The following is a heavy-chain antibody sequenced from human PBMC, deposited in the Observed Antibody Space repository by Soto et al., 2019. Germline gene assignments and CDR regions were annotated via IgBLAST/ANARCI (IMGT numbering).Heavy chain of an antibody. Sequence: QVKLQESGPGLVRPSGALSLTCAVSGASISGSYWWAWVRQTTGEGLEWIGEMSQTGSSNYNPSLKSRVSISRDKSQNQFSRTLASVTAAATAVYYCARLGNGGTYWGQGTLVTVSS. CDR3: ARLGNGGTY. D-gene: IGHD7-27*01. V-gene: IGHV4-4*02. CDR2: MSQTGSS. CDR1: GASISGSYW. J-gene: IGHJ4*02.